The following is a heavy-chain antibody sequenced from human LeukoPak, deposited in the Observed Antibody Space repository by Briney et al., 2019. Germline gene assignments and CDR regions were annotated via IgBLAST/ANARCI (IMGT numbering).Heavy chain of an antibody. J-gene: IGHJ6*03. D-gene: IGHD5-12*01. CDR1: GGSMTSYY. CDR3: ARATRSGGLYYVDV. Sequence: PSETLSLTCTVSGGSMTSYYWSWIRQSPGKVPEWIGYIYTSGSTDYNPSLKSSVTMSVDTSKNQFSLKLSSVTAADTAVYYCARATRSGGLYYVDVWGKGTTVTVSS. V-gene: IGHV4-4*09. CDR2: IYTSGST.